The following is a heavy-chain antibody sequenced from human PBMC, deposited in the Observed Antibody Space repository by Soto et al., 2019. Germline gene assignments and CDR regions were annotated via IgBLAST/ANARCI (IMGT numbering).Heavy chain of an antibody. CDR3: ARDSRRWVQRPLLDF. CDR2: IWFDGSNK. Sequence: QPAGALRLSCAASGFSFSRSGMHWVRQAPGKGLEWVAVIWFDGSNKYYVDSVKGRFTISRDNSKNTLYLQMNSLRAEDTAVYYCARDSRRWVQRPLLDFWGQGT. D-gene: IGHD1-1*01. V-gene: IGHV3-33*01. CDR1: GFSFSRSG. J-gene: IGHJ4*02.